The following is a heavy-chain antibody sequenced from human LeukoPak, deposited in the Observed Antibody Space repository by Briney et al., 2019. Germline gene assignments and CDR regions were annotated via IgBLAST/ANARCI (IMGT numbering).Heavy chain of an antibody. CDR1: GFTFSNYG. J-gene: IGHJ4*02. CDR2: ISSSSSYI. CDR3: ARLYGGVFDY. D-gene: IGHD3-10*01. Sequence: GGSLRLSCAASGFTFSNYGMNWVRQAPGKGLEWVSSISSSSSYIYYADPVKGRFTISRDNAKNSLYLQMNSLRAEDTAVYYCARLYGGVFDYWGQGTLVTVSS. V-gene: IGHV3-21*04.